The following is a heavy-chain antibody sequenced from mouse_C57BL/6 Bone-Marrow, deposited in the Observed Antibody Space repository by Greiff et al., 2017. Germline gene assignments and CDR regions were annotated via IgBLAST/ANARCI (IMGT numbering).Heavy chain of an antibody. J-gene: IGHJ1*03. CDR3: ARERLGSSYWYFDV. Sequence: QVQLQQPGAELVKPGASVKMSCKASGYTFTSYWITWVKQRPGQGLEWIGDIYPGSGSTNYNEKFKSKATLTVDTSSSTAYMQLSSLTSEDSAVYYCARERLGSSYWYFDVWGTGTTVTVSS. V-gene: IGHV1-55*01. CDR1: GYTFTSYW. D-gene: IGHD1-1*01. CDR2: IYPGSGST.